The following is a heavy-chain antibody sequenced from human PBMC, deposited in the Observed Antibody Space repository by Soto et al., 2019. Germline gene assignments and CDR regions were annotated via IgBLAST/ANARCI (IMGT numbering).Heavy chain of an antibody. V-gene: IGHV4-39*01. J-gene: IGHJ6*03. CDR1: GGSISSSSYY. D-gene: IGHD1-26*01. CDR3: ARQQELPDMDV. Sequence: PSETLSLTCTVSGGSISSSSYYWGWIRQPPGKGLEWIGSIYYSGSTYYNPSLKSRVTISVDTSKNQFSLKLSSVTAADTAVYYCARQQELPDMDVWGKGTTVTVSS. CDR2: IYYSGST.